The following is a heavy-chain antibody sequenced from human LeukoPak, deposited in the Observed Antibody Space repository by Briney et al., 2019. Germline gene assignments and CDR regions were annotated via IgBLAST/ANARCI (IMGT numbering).Heavy chain of an antibody. Sequence: SETLSLTCTVSGGSISSSSNYWGWIRQPPGKGLEWIGSIYYSGSTYYNPSLKSRVTISVDTSKNQFSLKLSSVTAADTAVYYCARAWGGRYYYYYYYMDVWGKGTTVTVSS. V-gene: IGHV4-39*01. CDR2: IYYSGST. J-gene: IGHJ6*03. D-gene: IGHD1-26*01. CDR3: ARAWGGRYYYYYYYMDV. CDR1: GGSISSSSNY.